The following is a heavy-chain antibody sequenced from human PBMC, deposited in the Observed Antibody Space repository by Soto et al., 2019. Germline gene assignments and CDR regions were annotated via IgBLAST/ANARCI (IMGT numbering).Heavy chain of an antibody. J-gene: IGHJ4*02. CDR1: GYTFTSYY. Sequence: QVQLVQSGAEVKKPGASVKVSCKASGYTFTSYYMHWVRQAPGQGLEWMGIINPSGDSTSYAQKSQGRVTMTRDTTTSTVYMELSSLRSEDTAVYYCARSYYDYVWGSYRSAHFDYWGQGTLVTVSS. CDR3: ARSYYDYVWGSYRSAHFDY. V-gene: IGHV1-46*01. CDR2: INPSGDST. D-gene: IGHD3-16*02.